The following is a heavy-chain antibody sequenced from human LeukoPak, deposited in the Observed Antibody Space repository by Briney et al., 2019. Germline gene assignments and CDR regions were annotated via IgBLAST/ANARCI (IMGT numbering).Heavy chain of an antibody. D-gene: IGHD1-1*01. Sequence: SETLSLTCAVSGGSISSSNWWSWVRQPPGQGLEWIGEIYHSGSTNYNPSLKSRVTISVDKSKNQFSLKVNSVTAADTAAYYCTREEGGTTVDYWGQGTLVTVSS. V-gene: IGHV4-4*02. CDR3: TREEGGTTVDY. J-gene: IGHJ4*02. CDR2: IYHSGST. CDR1: GGSISSSNW.